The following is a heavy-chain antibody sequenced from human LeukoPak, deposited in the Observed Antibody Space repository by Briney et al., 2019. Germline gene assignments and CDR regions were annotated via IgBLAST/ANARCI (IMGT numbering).Heavy chain of an antibody. CDR2: IGSNGGRI. CDR1: GFTFSSYE. D-gene: IGHD3-10*01. J-gene: IGHJ4*01. V-gene: IGHV3-48*03. Sequence: GGSLRLSCVASGFTFSSYEMNWVRQAPGKGLEWISYIGSNGGRIYYADSVKGRFTISRDNAKNSLYLQMNSLRAEDTAVYYCARDIYAAVHSGYFDYWGHGALVTVSS. CDR3: ARDIYAAVHSGYFDY.